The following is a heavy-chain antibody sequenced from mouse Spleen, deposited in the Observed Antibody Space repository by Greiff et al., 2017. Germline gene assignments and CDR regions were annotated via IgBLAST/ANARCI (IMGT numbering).Heavy chain of an antibody. CDR1: GYTFTSYW. CDR2: IDPSDSYT. V-gene: IGHV1-69*01. Sequence: VQLQQSGAELVMPGASVKLSCKASGYTFTSYWMHWVKQRPGQGLEWIGEIDPSDSYTNYNQKFKGKATLTVDKSSSTAYMQLSSLTSEDSAVYYCARRWILEGYYFDYWGQGTTLTVSS. CDR3: ARRWILEGYYFDY. D-gene: IGHD2-3*01. J-gene: IGHJ2*01.